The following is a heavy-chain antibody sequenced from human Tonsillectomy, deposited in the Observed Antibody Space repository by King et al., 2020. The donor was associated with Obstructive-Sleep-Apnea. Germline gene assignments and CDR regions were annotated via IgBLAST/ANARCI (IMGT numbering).Heavy chain of an antibody. CDR1: GFTFMSYG. J-gene: IGHJ4*02. CDR2: ISYDGSNK. D-gene: IGHD2-15*01. CDR3: AKSVVVVVVAAPFDY. Sequence: VQLVESGGGVVQPGSSLRLSCAASGFTFMSYGMHWFRQAPGKGLELVAGISYDGSNKNNADSVKGRFTISRDHSKNTLYLQMNSLRAEDTAVYYCAKSVVVVVVAAPFDYWGQGTLVTVSS. V-gene: IGHV3-30*18.